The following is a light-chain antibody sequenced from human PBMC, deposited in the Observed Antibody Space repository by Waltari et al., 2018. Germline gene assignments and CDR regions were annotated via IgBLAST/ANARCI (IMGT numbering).Light chain of an antibody. CDR3: QSYDGSHVV. CDR1: SPNIGARDG. V-gene: IGLV1-40*01. CDR2: GTN. Sequence: QSVLTQPPSVSGAPGQRVTISCTGRSPNIGARDGVPWYQQLPGTAPRLLIYGTNNRPSGVPDRFSGSKSGTSASLAITGLQAEDEADYYCQSYDGSHVVFGGGTKLTVL. J-gene: IGLJ2*01.